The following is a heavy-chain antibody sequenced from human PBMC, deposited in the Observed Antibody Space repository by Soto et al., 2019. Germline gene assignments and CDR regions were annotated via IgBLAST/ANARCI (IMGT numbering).Heavy chain of an antibody. V-gene: IGHV3-23*01. J-gene: IGHJ4*02. Sequence: SLRLSCAASGFTFSNYAMSWVRQAPGKGLEWVSAIGGGVTYYADSVKGRLTISRDFSKNTLYLQMNSLRAEDTAVYYCATMSSSRLDSWGQGTLVTVSS. CDR1: GFTFSNYA. CDR3: ATMSSSRLDS. D-gene: IGHD6-13*01. CDR2: IGGGVT.